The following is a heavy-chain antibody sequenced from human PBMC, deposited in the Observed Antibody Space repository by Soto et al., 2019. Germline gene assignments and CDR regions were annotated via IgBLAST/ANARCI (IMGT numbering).Heavy chain of an antibody. V-gene: IGHV3-72*01. D-gene: IGHD2-2*01. CDR1: GFTFSDHY. CDR3: ARDRDYALDY. CDR2: TRNKANSYTT. J-gene: IGHJ4*02. Sequence: GGSLRLSCAASGFTFSDHYMDWVRQAPGKGLEWVGRTRNKANSYTTEYAASVKGRFTISRDDSKNSLYLQMNSLKTEDTAVYYCARDRDYALDYWGQGTLVTVSS.